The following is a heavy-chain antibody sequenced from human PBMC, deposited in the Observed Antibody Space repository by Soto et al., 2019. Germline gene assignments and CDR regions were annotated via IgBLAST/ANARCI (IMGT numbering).Heavy chain of an antibody. CDR1: GFSLTTRDVG. CDR2: IYWDDDE. V-gene: IGHV2-5*02. CDR3: VRASGGGNSAYFDY. D-gene: IGHD2-21*02. J-gene: IGHJ4*02. Sequence: QITLEESGPTLVKPTQTLPLTCAFSGFSLTTRDVGVGWIRQPPGKALEWLALIYWDDDERYSPSLKSRLTITKDTSKNQVVLTMTNMDPADTATYYCVRASGGGNSAYFDYWGQGTLVTVSS.